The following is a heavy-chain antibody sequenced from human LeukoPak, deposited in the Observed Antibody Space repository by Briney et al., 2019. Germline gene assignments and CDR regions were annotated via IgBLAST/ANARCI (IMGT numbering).Heavy chain of an antibody. CDR1: GLAFSHYA. CDR3: AKDRATYYSGGFDY. CDR2: IRGSGGNT. V-gene: IGHV3-23*01. D-gene: IGHD3-10*01. Sequence: PGGSLRLLCAASGLAFSHYAMIWVRQAPGKGLEWVSTIRGSGGNTHYADSLKGRFTISRDNSKNTLYLQMNSLRAEDTAVYFCAKDRATYYSGGFDYWGQGTLLTVSS. J-gene: IGHJ4*02.